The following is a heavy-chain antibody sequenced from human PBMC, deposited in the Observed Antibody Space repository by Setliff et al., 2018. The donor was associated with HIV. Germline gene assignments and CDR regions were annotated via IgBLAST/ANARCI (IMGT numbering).Heavy chain of an antibody. CDR2: IYYSGST. CDR3: ARGARLLAAYRDRWDYYYMGV. J-gene: IGHJ6*03. CDR1: GDSITNNNFF. V-gene: IGHV4-61*05. D-gene: IGHD1-26*01. Sequence: SETLSLTCTVSGDSITNNNFFWTWVRQDPGKGLEWIGYIYYSGSTNYNPSLKSRFTISVDTSKNQFSLKVNSVTAADTAVYYCARGARLLAAYRDRWDYYYMGVWGKGTTVTVSS.